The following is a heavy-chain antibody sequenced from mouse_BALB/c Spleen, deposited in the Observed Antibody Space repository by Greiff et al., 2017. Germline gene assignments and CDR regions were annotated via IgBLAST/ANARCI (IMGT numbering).Heavy chain of an antibody. CDR3: ARRGVVATRFDY. CDR2: INPSNGRT. Sequence: QVQLQQPGAELVKPGASVKLSCKASGYTFTSYWMHWVKQRPGQGLEWIGEINPSNGRTNYNEKFKSKATLTVDKSSSTAYMQLSSLTSEDSAVYYCARRGVVATRFDYGGQGTTLTVSS. J-gene: IGHJ2*01. D-gene: IGHD1-1*01. V-gene: IGHV1S81*02. CDR1: GYTFTSYW.